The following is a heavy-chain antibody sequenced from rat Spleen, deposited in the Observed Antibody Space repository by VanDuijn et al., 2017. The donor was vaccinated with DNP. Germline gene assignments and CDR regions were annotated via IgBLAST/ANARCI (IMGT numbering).Heavy chain of an antibody. Sequence: EVRLQESGPGLVQPSQSLSLTCSVTGYSITSNYWAWIRKFPGNKMEWIGHISYSGSTSYNPSLKSRVSISRDTSKNQVFLQLNSVTTEDTATYYCAREEAYYGYNYFDYWGQGVMVTVSS. CDR2: ISYSGST. V-gene: IGHV3-1*01. CDR3: AREEAYYGYNYFDY. J-gene: IGHJ2*01. CDR1: GYSITSNY. D-gene: IGHD1-6*01.